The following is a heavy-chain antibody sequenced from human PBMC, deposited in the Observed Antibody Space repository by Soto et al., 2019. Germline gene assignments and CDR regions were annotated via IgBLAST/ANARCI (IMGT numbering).Heavy chain of an antibody. CDR3: ARVVSPNQLPVVDY. J-gene: IGHJ4*02. D-gene: IGHD2-2*01. CDR2: INHSGST. Sequence: SETLSLTCAVYGGSFSGYFWSWIRQPPGKGLEWIGEINHSGSTNYNPSLKSRVTMSVDTSKNQFSLKLSSVTAADTAVYYCARVVSPNQLPVVDYWGQGTLVTVSS. CDR1: GGSFSGYF. V-gene: IGHV4-34*01.